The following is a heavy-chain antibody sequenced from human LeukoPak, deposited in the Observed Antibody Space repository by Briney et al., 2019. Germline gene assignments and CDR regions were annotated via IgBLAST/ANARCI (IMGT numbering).Heavy chain of an antibody. CDR2: ISSNGGST. D-gene: IGHD6-19*01. CDR3: SIDFGNSGWYFYYFGIDV. J-gene: IGHJ6*02. V-gene: IGHV3-64*01. Sequence: GGSLRLSCAASGCTFSSYAMHWVRQAPGKGLEYVSAISSNGGSTNYANSVKGRFTISRENSKKTLYLQMGSLRAEDLAVYYCSIDFGNSGWYFYYFGIDVWGQGTTVSVSS. CDR1: GCTFSSYA.